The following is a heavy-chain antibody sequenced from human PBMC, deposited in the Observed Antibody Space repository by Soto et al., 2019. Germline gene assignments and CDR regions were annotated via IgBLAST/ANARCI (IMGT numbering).Heavy chain of an antibody. CDR2: ISYDGGNK. CDR1: GFTFSSYA. CDR3: ARGGRWGAYNYIDY. Sequence: QVHLVESGGGVVQPGRSLRLSCAVSGFTFSSYAMHWVRQAPGKGLEWVAVISYDGGNKYYADSVKGRFTISRDNSKNTLYLHMNSLRDEDTAVYYCARGGRWGAYNYIDYWGQGNLVTVSS. D-gene: IGHD1-1*01. V-gene: IGHV3-30-3*01. J-gene: IGHJ4*02.